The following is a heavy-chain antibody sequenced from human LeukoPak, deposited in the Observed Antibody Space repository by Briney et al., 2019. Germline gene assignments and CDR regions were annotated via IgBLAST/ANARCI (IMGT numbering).Heavy chain of an antibody. D-gene: IGHD3-3*01. CDR2: MNPNSGNT. CDR1: GYTFTSYD. CDR3: ARRHYDFWSGYDHWFDP. V-gene: IGHV1-8*03. Sequence: ASVKVSCKASGYTFTSYDINWVRQAPGQGLEWMGWMNPNSGNTGYAQKFQGRVTITRTTSISTASMELRSLSSEDTALYYFARRHYDFWSGYDHWFDPWGQGTLVTVSS. J-gene: IGHJ5*02.